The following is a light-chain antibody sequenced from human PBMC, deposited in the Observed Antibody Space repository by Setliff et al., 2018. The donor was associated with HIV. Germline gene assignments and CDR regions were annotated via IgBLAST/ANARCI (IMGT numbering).Light chain of an antibody. V-gene: IGLV2-14*01. CDR2: EVS. CDR1: SSDVGGYNY. Sequence: QSALTQPASVSGSPGQSITISCTGTSSDVGGYNYVSWYQQHPGKAPKLMIYEVSNRPSGVSDRFSGSKSGNTASLTISGLQAEDEADYYCRSYTSGTTLWVFGGGTKVTVL. CDR3: RSYTSGTTLWV. J-gene: IGLJ3*02.